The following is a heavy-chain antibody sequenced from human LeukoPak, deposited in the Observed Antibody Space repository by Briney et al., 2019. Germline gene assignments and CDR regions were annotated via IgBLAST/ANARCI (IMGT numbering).Heavy chain of an antibody. Sequence: GGSLRLSCSASGFTFSSYAMHRVRQAPGKGLEYVSAISSNGGSTYYADSVKGRFTISRDNSKNTLYLQMRSLRAEDTAVYYCVKVGVLWFGELSYFDYWGQGTLVTVSS. D-gene: IGHD3-10*01. CDR1: GFTFSSYA. V-gene: IGHV3-64D*06. CDR3: VKVGVLWFGELSYFDY. CDR2: ISSNGGST. J-gene: IGHJ4*02.